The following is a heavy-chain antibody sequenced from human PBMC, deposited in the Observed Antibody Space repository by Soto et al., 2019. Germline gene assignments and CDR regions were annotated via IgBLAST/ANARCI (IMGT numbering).Heavy chain of an antibody. CDR2: ITDTGGDA. Sequence: PGGSLRLSCVASGITFGSRAMSWVRQAPGEGLEWVSTITDTGGDAKYADSVRGRFAISRDNAKNSVSLQMNSLRAEDTAVYYCAREYTAWPLAYGLDVWGQGTTVTVSS. J-gene: IGHJ6*02. D-gene: IGHD2-2*02. CDR3: AREYTAWPLAYGLDV. V-gene: IGHV3-23*01. CDR1: GITFGSRA.